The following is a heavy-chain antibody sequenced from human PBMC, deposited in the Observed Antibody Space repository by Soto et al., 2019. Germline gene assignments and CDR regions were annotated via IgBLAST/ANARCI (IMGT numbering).Heavy chain of an antibody. CDR1: GGSISSYY. Sequence: PSETLSLTCTVSGGSISSYYWSWIRQPAGKGLEWIGRTYTSGSTNYNPSLKSRVTMSVDTSKNQFSLKLSSVTAADTAVYYCAREGYSGSYYGEGWFDPWGQGTLVTVSS. V-gene: IGHV4-4*07. J-gene: IGHJ5*02. CDR2: TYTSGST. CDR3: AREGYSGSYYGEGWFDP. D-gene: IGHD1-26*01.